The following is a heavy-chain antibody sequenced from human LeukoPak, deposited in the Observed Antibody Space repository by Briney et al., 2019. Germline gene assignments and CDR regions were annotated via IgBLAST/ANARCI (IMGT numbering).Heavy chain of an antibody. V-gene: IGHV1-18*01. Sequence: ASVKVSCKASGYTFTSYGISWVRQAPGQGLEWMGWISAYNGNTNYAQKLQGRVTMTTDTSTSTAYMELRSLRSDDTAVYYCARAPYGSGSYYNAPDYWGQGTLVTVSS. CDR2: ISAYNGNT. CDR3: ARAPYGSGSYYNAPDY. CDR1: GYTFTSYG. D-gene: IGHD3-10*01. J-gene: IGHJ4*02.